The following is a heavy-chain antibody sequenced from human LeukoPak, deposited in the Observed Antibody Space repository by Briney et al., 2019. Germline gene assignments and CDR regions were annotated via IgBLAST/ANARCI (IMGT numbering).Heavy chain of an antibody. V-gene: IGHV3-33*01. D-gene: IGHD2-21*01. CDR2: QNDASTE. CDR3: ARELSQIVWGGLDY. CDR1: GFIFSHYG. J-gene: IGHJ4*02. Sequence: GGPLRLSCAASGFIFSHYGMHWVRQAPGKGLEWVAVQNDASTENFADSVKGRFTISRDNSKNTVFLQMNSLRVEDTAVYYCARELSQIVWGGLDYGGQGTLVSVSS.